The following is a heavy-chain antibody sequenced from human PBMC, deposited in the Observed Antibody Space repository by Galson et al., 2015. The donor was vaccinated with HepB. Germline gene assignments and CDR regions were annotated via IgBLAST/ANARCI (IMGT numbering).Heavy chain of an antibody. Sequence: SLRLSCAASGFTFSNSDMNWVHQAPGKGLEWVSGVSWNGSRTHYADSVKGRFIISRDNSRNTLYLQTNSLRAEDTAVYYCARGGGQQPLYYYYGMDVWGQGTTVTVSS. CDR3: ARGGGQQPLYYYYGMDV. V-gene: IGHV3-35*01. CDR1: GFTFSNSD. CDR2: VSWNGSRT. D-gene: IGHD6-13*01. J-gene: IGHJ6*02.